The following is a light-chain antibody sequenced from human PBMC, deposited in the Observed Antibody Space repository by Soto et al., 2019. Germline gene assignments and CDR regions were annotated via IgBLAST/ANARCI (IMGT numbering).Light chain of an antibody. CDR3: TVWDDSLRGRL. J-gene: IGLJ2*01. V-gene: IGLV1-47*01. Sequence: QPVLTQPPSASGTPGQRVTISCSGASSNIEVNYVYWYQKLPGTAPRLLIYRNNQRPSGVPDRFSGSKSGTSASLAISALRSEDGADYYCTVWDDSLRGRLFGGGTKVTVL. CDR1: SSNIEVNY. CDR2: RNN.